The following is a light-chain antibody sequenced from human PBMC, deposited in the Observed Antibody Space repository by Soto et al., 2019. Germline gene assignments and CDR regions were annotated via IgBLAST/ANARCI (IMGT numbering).Light chain of an antibody. J-gene: IGKJ3*01. V-gene: IGKV3-20*01. Sequence: EIVLTQSPGTLSLSPGERATLSCRASQSVSSSYLAWYQQKPGQAPRLLIYGASSRATGIPDRFSGSGSGTDFTLTISRLEPEDFAVYYCQQYGSIIFTFGPGTKVDIK. CDR3: QQYGSIIFT. CDR1: QSVSSSY. CDR2: GAS.